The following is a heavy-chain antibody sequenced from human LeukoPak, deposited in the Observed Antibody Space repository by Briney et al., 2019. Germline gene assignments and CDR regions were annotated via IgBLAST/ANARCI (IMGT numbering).Heavy chain of an antibody. V-gene: IGHV3-21*01. CDR1: GFTFSSYS. CDR3: ASLTGGSYDWFDP. J-gene: IGHJ5*02. D-gene: IGHD1-26*01. Sequence: HGGSLRLSCAASGFTFSSYSMKWVRQAPGKGVERVSSISSSSNYLHYPDSVKGLFTISRDNAKNSLYLQINSLRAEDTAVYYCASLTGGSYDWFDPWGQGTLVTVSS. CDR2: ISSSSNYL.